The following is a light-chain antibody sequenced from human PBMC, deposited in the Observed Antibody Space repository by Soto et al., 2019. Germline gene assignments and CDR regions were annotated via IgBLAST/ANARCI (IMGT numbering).Light chain of an antibody. J-gene: IGKJ3*01. CDR2: DAS. V-gene: IGKV1-33*01. CDR1: QDISNY. CDR3: QQYDNLPLT. Sequence: DIQMTQSPSSLSASVGDRVTITCQASQDISNYLNWYQQKPGKAPKLLLYDASNMETGVPSRFSGSGSGTDFTFTISSLQPEDIETYYWQQYDNLPLTFGPGTKVDIK.